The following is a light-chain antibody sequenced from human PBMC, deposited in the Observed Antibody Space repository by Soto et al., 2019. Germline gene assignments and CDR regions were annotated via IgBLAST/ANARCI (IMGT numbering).Light chain of an antibody. CDR2: GAS. V-gene: IGKV3-20*01. CDR3: QQYGRSPRT. J-gene: IGKJ1*01. Sequence: EIVLTQSPGTLSLSPGERATLSCRASQSVTSSYLAWYQQKPGQAPRLLIYGASSRATGIPDRFSGSGSGTDFTFTISRLEPEDFAVYYCQQYGRSPRTFGQGTKLEIK. CDR1: QSVTSSY.